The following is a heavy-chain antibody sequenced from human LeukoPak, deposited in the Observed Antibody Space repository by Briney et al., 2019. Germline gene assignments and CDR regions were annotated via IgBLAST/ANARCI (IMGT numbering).Heavy chain of an antibody. V-gene: IGHV3-23*01. Sequence: GGSLRLSCAASGFTFSSYAMSWVRQAPGKGLGWVSAISGSGGSTYYADSVKGRFTISRDNSKNTLYLQMNSLRAEDTAVYYCAKSYDYVWGSHSNYWGQGTLVTVSS. D-gene: IGHD3-16*01. J-gene: IGHJ4*02. CDR1: GFTFSSYA. CDR3: AKSYDYVWGSHSNY. CDR2: ISGSGGST.